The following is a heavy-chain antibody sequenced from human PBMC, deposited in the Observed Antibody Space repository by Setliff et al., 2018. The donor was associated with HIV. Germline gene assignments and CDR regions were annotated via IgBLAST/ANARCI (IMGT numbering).Heavy chain of an antibody. Sequence: PSETLFLTCTVSGGSIKSSSDYWGWIRQPPGKGLEWIGTIYYSGSTYYNPSLKSRVTISVDTSKNQFSLKLSSVTAADTTVYYCARHSGLGGYYSPFDYWGPGTLVTVSS. J-gene: IGHJ4*02. CDR3: ARHSGLGGYYSPFDY. CDR2: IYYSGST. D-gene: IGHD3-22*01. CDR1: GGSIKSSSDY. V-gene: IGHV4-39*01.